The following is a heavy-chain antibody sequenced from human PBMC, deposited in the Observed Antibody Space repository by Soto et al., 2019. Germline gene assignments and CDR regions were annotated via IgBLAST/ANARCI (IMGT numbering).Heavy chain of an antibody. CDR2: ISGSGGST. Sequence: EVPLLESGGGLVQPGGSLRLSCAASGFTFSSYAMSWVRQAPGKGLEWVSAISGSGGSTYYADSVKGRFTISRDNSKNTLYLQMNSLRAEDTAVYYCAKGDDSSGYYYYYYGMDVWGQGTTVTVSS. CDR3: AKGDDSSGYYYYYYGMDV. J-gene: IGHJ6*02. D-gene: IGHD3-22*01. CDR1: GFTFSSYA. V-gene: IGHV3-23*01.